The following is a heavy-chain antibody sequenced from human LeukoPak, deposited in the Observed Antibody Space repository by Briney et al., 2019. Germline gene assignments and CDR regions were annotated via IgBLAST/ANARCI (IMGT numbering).Heavy chain of an antibody. CDR3: ARDMVATVGYYFDY. V-gene: IGHV1-18*01. CDR2: ISAYNGNT. J-gene: IGHJ4*02. CDR1: GYTFTSHG. D-gene: IGHD4-23*01. Sequence: ASVKVSRKASGYTFTSHGISWVRQAPGQGLEWMGWISAYNGNTNYAQKLQGRVTMTTDTSTSTAYMELRSLRSDDTAVYYCARDMVATVGYYFDYWGQGTLVTVSS.